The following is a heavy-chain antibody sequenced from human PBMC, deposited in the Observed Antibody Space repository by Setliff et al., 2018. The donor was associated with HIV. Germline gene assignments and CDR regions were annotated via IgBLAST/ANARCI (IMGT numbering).Heavy chain of an antibody. CDR1: GGSISSGGFY. D-gene: IGHD3-22*01. CDR3: ARGDYYDSSGYSLYYFDY. Sequence: SETLSLTCTVTGGSISSGGFYWTWIRQHPGKGLEWIGYIYNTGSTYHGPSLESRVTISIDTSKNQFSLKLSSVTAADTAVYYCARGDYYDSSGYSLYYFDYWGQGTLVTVSS. V-gene: IGHV4-31*03. CDR2: IYNTGST. J-gene: IGHJ4*02.